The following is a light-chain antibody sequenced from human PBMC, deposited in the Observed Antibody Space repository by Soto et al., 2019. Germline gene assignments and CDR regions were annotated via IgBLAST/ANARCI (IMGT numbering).Light chain of an antibody. CDR1: QSASSYY. V-gene: IGKV3-20*01. J-gene: IGKJ1*01. CDR3: QQCGSSPWT. Sequence: EIVLTQSPGTLSLSPGERATLSCRASQSASSYYLAWYQQKPGQAPRLLIYAASSRATGIPDRFSGGGSGTDFTLTISRLEPEDFAVYYCQQCGSSPWTFGQGTKV. CDR2: AAS.